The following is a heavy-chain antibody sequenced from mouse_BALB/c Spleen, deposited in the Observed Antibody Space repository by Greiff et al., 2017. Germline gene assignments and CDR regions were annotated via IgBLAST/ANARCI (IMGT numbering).Heavy chain of an antibody. Sequence: QVQLKQSGPELVKPGASVKMSCKASGYTFTDYVISWVKQRTGQGLEWIGEIYPGSGSTYYNEKFKGKATLTADKSSNTAYMQLSSLTSEDSAVYFCARSGAEDYAMDYWGQGTSVTVSS. J-gene: IGHJ4*01. CDR2: IYPGSGST. V-gene: IGHV1-77*01. D-gene: IGHD3-2*02. CDR1: GYTFTDYV. CDR3: ARSGAEDYAMDY.